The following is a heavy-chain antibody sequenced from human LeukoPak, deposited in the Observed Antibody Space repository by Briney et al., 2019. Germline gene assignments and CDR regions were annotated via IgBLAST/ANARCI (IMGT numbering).Heavy chain of an antibody. CDR3: ARELRYFDRLGVFDY. CDR1: GFTFSSYA. D-gene: IGHD3-9*01. V-gene: IGHV3-30*04. J-gene: IGHJ4*02. Sequence: PGGSLRLSCAASGFTFSSYAMHWVRQAPGKGLEWVAVISYDGSNKYYAGSVKGRFTISRDSSKNTLYLQMNSLRAEDTAVYYCARELRYFDRLGVFDYWGQGTLVTVSS. CDR2: ISYDGSNK.